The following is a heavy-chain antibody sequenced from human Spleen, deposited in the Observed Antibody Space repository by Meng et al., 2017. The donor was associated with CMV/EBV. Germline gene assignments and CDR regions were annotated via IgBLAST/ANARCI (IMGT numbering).Heavy chain of an antibody. CDR1: GFTVSSNY. J-gene: IGHJ6*02. Sequence: GESLKISCAASGFTVSSNYMNWVRQAPGKGLEWVSIIYSDGSTYYADSVKGRFTISRDNSKNTLFLQMNSLRAEDTAVYYCARDHSRSSGNYYYYYGMDVWGQGTTVTVSS. D-gene: IGHD6-6*01. V-gene: IGHV3-53*01. CDR2: IYSDGST. CDR3: ARDHSRSSGNYYYYYGMDV.